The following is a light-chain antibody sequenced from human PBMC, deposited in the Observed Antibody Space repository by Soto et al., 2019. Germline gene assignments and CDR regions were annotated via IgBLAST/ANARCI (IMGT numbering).Light chain of an antibody. CDR2: DVT. J-gene: IGLJ1*01. V-gene: IGLV2-14*03. CDR1: SGDIGGYNY. CDR3: SSYAGSNNFV. Sequence: QSALTQPASVSGSPGQSITISCAGTSGDIGGYNYVSWYQQHPGKAPKLIIFDVTDRPSGVSNRFSGSKSGNTASLTVSGLQAEDEADYYCSSYAGSNNFVFGTGTKLTVL.